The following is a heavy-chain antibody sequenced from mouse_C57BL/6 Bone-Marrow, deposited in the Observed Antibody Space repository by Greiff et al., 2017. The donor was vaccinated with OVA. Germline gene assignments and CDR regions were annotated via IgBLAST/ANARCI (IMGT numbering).Heavy chain of an antibody. CDR2: INPGSGGT. Sequence: LQQSGAELVRPGTSVKVSCKASGYAFTNYLIEWVKQRPGQGLEWIGVINPGSGGTNYNEKFKGKATLTADKSSSTAYMQLSSLTSEDSAVYFCVGNYYWYFDVWGTGTTVTVSS. D-gene: IGHD2-1*01. J-gene: IGHJ1*03. CDR1: GYAFTNYL. V-gene: IGHV1-54*01. CDR3: VGNYYWYFDV.